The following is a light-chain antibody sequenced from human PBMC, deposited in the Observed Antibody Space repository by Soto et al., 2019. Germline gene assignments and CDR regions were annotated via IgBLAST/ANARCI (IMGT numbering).Light chain of an antibody. CDR3: SAYSSSSTLRV. J-gene: IGLJ3*02. Sequence: QSVLTQPASVSGSPGQSSTIPCTGTSSDIGAYNYVSWYQQHPGKAPKLMIFEVTNRPSGVSHRFSGSKSGNTASLTISGLQYEDEADYYCSAYSSSSTLRVFGGGTKVTVL. CDR1: SSDIGAYNY. CDR2: EVT. V-gene: IGLV2-14*01.